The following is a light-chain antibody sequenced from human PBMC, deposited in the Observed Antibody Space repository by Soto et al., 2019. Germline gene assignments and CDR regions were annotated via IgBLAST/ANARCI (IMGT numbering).Light chain of an antibody. CDR1: SSDVGGYNY. V-gene: IGLV2-14*01. CDR3: SSYITSTTYV. CDR2: EVN. Sequence: QSALTQPASVSGSPGQSITISCTGTSSDVGGYNYVSWYQQHPGKAPKLMIYEVNNRPSGISTRFSGSKSGDTASLTISGLQAEDEAEYYCSSYITSTTYVFGTGTKVTVL. J-gene: IGLJ1*01.